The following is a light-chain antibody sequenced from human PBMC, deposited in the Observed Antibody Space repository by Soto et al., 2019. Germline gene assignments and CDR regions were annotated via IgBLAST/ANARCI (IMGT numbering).Light chain of an antibody. CDR1: QSVSSN. Sequence: EIVMTQSPASLSVTPGERVTLSCRASQSVSSNLAWYQQKLGQAPRLLIYGASTRATGISARFSGSGSGTDFTLTISSLEPEDFAVYYCQQRSNWFLTFGGGTKVDIK. V-gene: IGKV3-11*01. CDR3: QQRSNWFLT. CDR2: GAS. J-gene: IGKJ4*01.